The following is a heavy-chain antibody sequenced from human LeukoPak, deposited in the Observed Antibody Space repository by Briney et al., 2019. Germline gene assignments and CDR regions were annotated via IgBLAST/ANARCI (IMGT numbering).Heavy chain of an antibody. CDR3: ARHSSGLSFDY. Sequence: SEPVSLTCTVSGDSISSYYWSWTRQPPGKGLEWIGYIYYSGSTNYNRSAKSRVTISVDTSKNQFSLKLSSVTAADTAVYYCARHSSGLSFDYWEEGTLPSVSS. CDR2: IYYSGST. J-gene: IGHJ4*02. CDR1: GDSISSYY. D-gene: IGHD6-19*01. V-gene: IGHV4-59*08.